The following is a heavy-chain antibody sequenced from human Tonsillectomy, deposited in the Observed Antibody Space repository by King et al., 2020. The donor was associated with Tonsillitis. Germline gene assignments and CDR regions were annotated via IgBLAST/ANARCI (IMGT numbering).Heavy chain of an antibody. D-gene: IGHD6-19*01. J-gene: IGHJ4*02. V-gene: IGHV4-59*02. CDR1: GGSVSSYY. CDR2: IYDSETT. Sequence: VQLQESGPRLVKPSETLSLTCTVSGGSVSSYYWSWIRQPPGKGLEWIGYIYDSETTNYNPSLKSRVTISVDTSKKQFSLKLNSVTAADTAVYYCARGGGDSSGWYDFFDYWGQGTLVTVSS. CDR3: ARGGGDSSGWYDFFDY.